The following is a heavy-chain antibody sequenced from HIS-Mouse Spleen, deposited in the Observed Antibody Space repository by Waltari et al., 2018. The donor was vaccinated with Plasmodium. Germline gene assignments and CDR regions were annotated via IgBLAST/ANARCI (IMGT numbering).Heavy chain of an antibody. D-gene: IGHD5-12*01. CDR3: AREDGGGIVATITRVADWFDP. CDR1: GFTFSSYW. J-gene: IGHJ5*02. CDR2: INREGSST. Sequence: EVQLVESGGGLVQPGGSLRLSCAASGFTFSSYWMHWVRQAPGKGLVVVSRINREGSSTRYADSGKGRFTISRDNAKNTLYLQMNSLRAEDTAVYYCAREDGGGIVATITRVADWFDPWGQGTLVTVSS. V-gene: IGHV3-74*01.